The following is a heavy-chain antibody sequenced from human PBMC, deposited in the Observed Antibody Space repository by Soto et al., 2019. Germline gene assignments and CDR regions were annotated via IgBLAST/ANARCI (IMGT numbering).Heavy chain of an antibody. Sequence: PGGSLRLSCAASGFTFSSYSMNWVRQAPGKGLEWVSYISSSSSTIYYADSVKGRFTISRDNAKNSLYLQMNSLRDEDTAVYYCAKDRPQWLVSFVGDAFDIWGQGTMVTVPS. D-gene: IGHD6-19*01. V-gene: IGHV3-48*02. J-gene: IGHJ3*02. CDR2: ISSSSSTI. CDR3: AKDRPQWLVSFVGDAFDI. CDR1: GFTFSSYS.